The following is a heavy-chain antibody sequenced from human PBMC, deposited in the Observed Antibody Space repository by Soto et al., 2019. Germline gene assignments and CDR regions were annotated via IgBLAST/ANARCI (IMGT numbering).Heavy chain of an antibody. CDR1: GFTFSSYA. Sequence: PGGSLRLSCAASGFTFSSYAMHWVRQAPGKGLEWVAVISYDGSNKYYADSVKGRFTISRDNSKNTLYLQMNSLRAEDTAVYYCASGHPKYSLSKFDYWGQGTLVTVSS. D-gene: IGHD2-15*01. CDR3: ASGHPKYSLSKFDY. J-gene: IGHJ4*02. V-gene: IGHV3-30-3*01. CDR2: ISYDGSNK.